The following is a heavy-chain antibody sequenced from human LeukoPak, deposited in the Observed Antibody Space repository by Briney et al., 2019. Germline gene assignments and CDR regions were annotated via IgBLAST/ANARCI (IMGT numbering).Heavy chain of an antibody. D-gene: IGHD3-9*01. CDR2: ISGSGGST. V-gene: IGHV3-23*01. Sequence: GGSLRLSCAASGFTFSSYAMSWVRQAPGKGLEWVSGISGSGGSTYYADSVKGRFTISRDNSKNTMYLQMNSLRAEDTAAYYCAKESAYDILTGYSDYWGQGTLVTVSP. CDR1: GFTFSSYA. J-gene: IGHJ4*02. CDR3: AKESAYDILTGYSDY.